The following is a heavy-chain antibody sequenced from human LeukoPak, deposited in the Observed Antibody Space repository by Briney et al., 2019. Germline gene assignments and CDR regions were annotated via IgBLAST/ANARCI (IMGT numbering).Heavy chain of an antibody. J-gene: IGHJ4*02. D-gene: IGHD6-19*01. CDR1: GGSISSYY. CDR2: IYYSGST. V-gene: IGHV4-59*08. CDR3: ARRVVVAGPLDY. Sequence: SETLSLTCTVSGGSISSYYWSWIRQPPGKGLEWIGYIYYSGSTSYNPSLKSRVTISVDTSKNQFSLKLSSVTAADTAVYYCARRVVVAGPLDYWGQGTLVTVSS.